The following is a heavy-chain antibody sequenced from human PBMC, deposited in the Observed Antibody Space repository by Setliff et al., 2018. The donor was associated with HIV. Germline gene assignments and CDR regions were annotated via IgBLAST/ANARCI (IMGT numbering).Heavy chain of an antibody. CDR1: GYTFTSYY. J-gene: IGHJ4*02. D-gene: IGHD6-19*01. CDR2: INPSGGST. Sequence: ASVKVSCKASGYTFTSYYMHWVRQAPGQGLEWMGIINPSGGSTSYAQKFQGRVTMTTDTSTSTAYMELRSLRSDDTAVYYCARAPHVAVAGTSGFDYWGQGTLVTVSS. V-gene: IGHV1-46*01. CDR3: ARAPHVAVAGTSGFDY.